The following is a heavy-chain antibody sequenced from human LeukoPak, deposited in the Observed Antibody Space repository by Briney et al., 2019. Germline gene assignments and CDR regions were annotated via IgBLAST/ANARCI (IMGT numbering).Heavy chain of an antibody. CDR2: INPNSGGT. CDR3: ARELLTFPGGDY. D-gene: IGHD1-14*01. J-gene: IGHJ4*02. Sequence: ASVKVSCKASGYTFTGYYMHWVRQAPGQGLEWMGRINPNSGGTNYAQKFQGRVTMTRDTSISTAYMELSRLRSDDTAVYYCARELLTFPGGDYWGQGTLVTVSS. V-gene: IGHV1-2*06. CDR1: GYTFTGYY.